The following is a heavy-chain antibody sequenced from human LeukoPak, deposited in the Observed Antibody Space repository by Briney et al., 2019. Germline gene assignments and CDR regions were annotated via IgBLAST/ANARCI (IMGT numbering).Heavy chain of an antibody. CDR1: GYTFTSYD. Sequence: GASVKVSCKASGYTFTSYDINWVRQATGQGLEWMGWMNPNSGNTGYAQKFQGRVTMTRNTSISTAYMELSSLRSEDTAVYYCARRQYCSGGSCYQAYYYGMDVWGQGTTVTVSS. V-gene: IGHV1-8*01. CDR3: ARRQYCSGGSCYQAYYYGMDV. CDR2: MNPNSGNT. J-gene: IGHJ6*02. D-gene: IGHD2-15*01.